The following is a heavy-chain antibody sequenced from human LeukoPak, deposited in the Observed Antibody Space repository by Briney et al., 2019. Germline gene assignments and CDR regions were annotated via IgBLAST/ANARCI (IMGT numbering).Heavy chain of an antibody. CDR1: GYTFTSYG. CDR3: ARPYYGDDGGLFDY. CDR2: INPNSGGT. Sequence: GASVKVSCKASGYTFTSYGISWVRQAPGQGLEWMGWINPNSGGTNYAQKFQGRVTMTRDTSISTAYMELSRLRSDDTAVYYCARPYYGDDGGLFDYWGQGTLVTVSS. V-gene: IGHV1-2*02. J-gene: IGHJ4*02. D-gene: IGHD4-17*01.